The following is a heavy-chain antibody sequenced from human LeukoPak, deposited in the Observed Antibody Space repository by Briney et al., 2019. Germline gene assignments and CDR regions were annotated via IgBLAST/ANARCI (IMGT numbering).Heavy chain of an antibody. CDR1: GGSISSYY. D-gene: IGHD6-13*01. Sequence: SETLSLTCTVSGGSISSYYGSWIRQPPPQGLELVGYVYTYWSTNHNPSLKRRVTISVDTSNNQFSLKLSSVTAADTAVYYCARQGPEGYSSSWYGGAFFNPWGQGTLVSVSS. CDR3: ARQGPEGYSSSWYGGAFFNP. V-gene: IGHV4-4*09. J-gene: IGHJ5*02. CDR2: VYTYWST.